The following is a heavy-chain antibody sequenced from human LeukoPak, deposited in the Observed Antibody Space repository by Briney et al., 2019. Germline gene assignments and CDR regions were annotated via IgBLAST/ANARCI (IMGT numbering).Heavy chain of an antibody. CDR3: AKEEGYSSSWYSRSWFDP. CDR1: GFTFSSYA. V-gene: IGHV3-23*01. J-gene: IGHJ5*02. CDR2: ISGNSGNT. Sequence: GGSLRLSCAASGFTFSSYAMSWVRQAPGMGLEWVSAISGNSGNTHYADSVKGRFTISRDNSKNTLYLQMNSLRAEDTAVYYCAKEEGYSSSWYSRSWFDPWGQGTLVTVSS. D-gene: IGHD6-13*01.